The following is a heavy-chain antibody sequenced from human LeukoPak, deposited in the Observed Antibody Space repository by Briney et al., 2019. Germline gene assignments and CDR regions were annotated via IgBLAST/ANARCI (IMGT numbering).Heavy chain of an antibody. CDR2: ISSSSSTI. D-gene: IGHD6-13*01. J-gene: IGHJ4*02. CDR3: ARDFHSSTDY. V-gene: IGHV3-48*01. Sequence: GGSLRLSCAASGFTFSSYGMHWVRQAPGKGLEWVSYISSSSSTIYYADSVKGRFTISRDNAKNSLYLQMNSLRAEDTAVYYCARDFHSSTDYWGQGTLVTVSS. CDR1: GFTFSSYG.